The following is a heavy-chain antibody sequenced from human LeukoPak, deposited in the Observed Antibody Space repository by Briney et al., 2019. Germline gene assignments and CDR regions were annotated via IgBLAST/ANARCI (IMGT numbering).Heavy chain of an antibody. CDR3: ARLGVTQDAFDI. Sequence: SETLSLTCAVSGGSISSGGYSWSWIRQPPGKGLEWIGYISSTGSTYYNPSLKSRLSISLDTSKNQFSLNLSSVTAADTAVFYCARLGVTQDAFDIWGQGTLVAVSS. CDR2: ISSTGST. V-gene: IGHV4-30-4*07. D-gene: IGHD3-10*01. J-gene: IGHJ4*02. CDR1: GGSISSGGYS.